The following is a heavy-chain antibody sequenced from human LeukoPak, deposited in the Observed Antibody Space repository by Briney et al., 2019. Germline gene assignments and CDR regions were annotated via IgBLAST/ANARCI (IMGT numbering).Heavy chain of an antibody. V-gene: IGHV4-59*01. CDR3: ASTTVRGVITRLDY. D-gene: IGHD3-10*01. CDR1: GGSISNYY. J-gene: IGHJ4*02. CDR2: IYYSGST. Sequence: SETLSLTCTVSGGSISNYYWSWIRQPPGKGLEWIGNIYYSGSTNYNPSLKSRVTILVDTSKQQFSLKLSSVTAADTAVYYCASTTVRGVITRLDYWGQGTLVTVSS.